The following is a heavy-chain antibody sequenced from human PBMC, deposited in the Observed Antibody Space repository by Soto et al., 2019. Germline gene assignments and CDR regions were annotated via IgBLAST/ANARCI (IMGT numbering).Heavy chain of an antibody. Sequence: XSVKVSCKASGYTFIGYSITWVRQSPGQGLEWMGRISGYNGNTNYARTLRGRLTLTTDTSTSTAYMELRSLTSDDTAVYYCPRDVPCGAAPACPDMDVCGQRTTVTVSS. CDR2: ISGYNGNT. CDR3: PRDVPCGAAPACPDMDV. V-gene: IGHV1-18*04. J-gene: IGHJ6*02. D-gene: IGHD4-17*01. CDR1: GYTFIGYS.